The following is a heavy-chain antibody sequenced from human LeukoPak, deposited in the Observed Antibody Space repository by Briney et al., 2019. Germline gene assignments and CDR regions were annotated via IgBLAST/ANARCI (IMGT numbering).Heavy chain of an antibody. D-gene: IGHD6-13*01. CDR2: INPTVGDT. CDR1: GYNLTSYY. J-gene: IGHJ3*02. V-gene: IGHV1-46*01. CDR3: ARYGFSSSWQGGWHAFDI. Sequence: ASVTVSFKASGYNLTSYYMHWGRQAPGQGLEGMGIINPTVGDTIYAQKFQGRVTMTRDMSTSTVYMELSSLRSDDTAVYYCARYGFSSSWQGGWHAFDIWGQGTMVTVSS.